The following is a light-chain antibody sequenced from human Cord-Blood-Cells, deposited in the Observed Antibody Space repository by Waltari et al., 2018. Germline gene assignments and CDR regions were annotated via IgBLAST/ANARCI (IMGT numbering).Light chain of an antibody. V-gene: IGLV2-14*01. CDR1: SSYVGGYNY. J-gene: IGLJ2*01. CDR2: DVS. Sequence: QSALTQPASVSGSPGQSITIPCTGTSSYVGGYNYVSWNQQHPGKAPKLMIYDVSNRPSGVSNRFSGSKSGNTASLTISGLQAEDEADYYCSSYTSSSTLVFGGGTKLTVL. CDR3: SSYTSSSTLV.